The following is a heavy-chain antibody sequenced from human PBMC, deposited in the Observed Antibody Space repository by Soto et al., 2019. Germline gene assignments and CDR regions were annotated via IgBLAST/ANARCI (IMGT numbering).Heavy chain of an antibody. D-gene: IGHD2-21*02. J-gene: IGHJ6*02. V-gene: IGHV3-30*18. Sequence: SCKASGYTFTSYYMHWVRQAPGKGLEWVAVISYDGSNKYYADSVKGRFTISRDNSKNTLYLQMNSLRAEDTAVYYCAKDLALYCGGDCFRDGMDVWGQGTTVTVSS. CDR1: GYTFTSYY. CDR2: ISYDGSNK. CDR3: AKDLALYCGGDCFRDGMDV.